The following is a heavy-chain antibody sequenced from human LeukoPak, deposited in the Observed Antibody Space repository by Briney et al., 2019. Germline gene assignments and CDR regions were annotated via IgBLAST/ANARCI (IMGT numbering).Heavy chain of an antibody. V-gene: IGHV3-23*01. J-gene: IGHJ4*02. CDR2: ISGSAGST. Sequence: PGGSLRLSCAASGFTSSSYSMNWVRQAPGKGLEWVSGISGSAGSTYYADSVKGRFTISRDNSKNTLYLQMNSLTDDDTAVYYCAKKWGVGTTTLDYFDYWGQGTLVTVSS. CDR3: AKKWGVGTTTLDYFDY. D-gene: IGHD1-26*01. CDR1: GFTSSSYS.